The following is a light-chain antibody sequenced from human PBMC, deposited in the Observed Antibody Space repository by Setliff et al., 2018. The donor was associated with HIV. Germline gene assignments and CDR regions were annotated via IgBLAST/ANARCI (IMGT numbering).Light chain of an antibody. CDR3: ISYTVNNSPLYV. CDR1: SNDVGDNNY. CDR2: EVS. J-gene: IGLJ1*01. Sequence: QSALTQPASVSGSPGQSIIISCTGTSNDVGDNNYVSWYQQHPGKAPKFIIYEVSIRPSGVSTRFSGSKSGNTACLTISGLQAEDEADYYCISYTVNNSPLYVLGSGTKVTVL. V-gene: IGLV2-14*01.